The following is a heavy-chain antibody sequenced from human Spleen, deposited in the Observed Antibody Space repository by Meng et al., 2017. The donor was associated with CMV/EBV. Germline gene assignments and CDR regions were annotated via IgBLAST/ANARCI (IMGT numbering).Heavy chain of an antibody. Sequence: GESLKISCAASGFTFSSYSMNWVRQAPGKGLEWVSYISSSSSTIYYADSVKGRFTISRDNAKNSLYLQMNSLRAEDTAVYYCAKGGVVVPTARDRFDPWGQGTLVTVSS. CDR1: GFTFSSYS. CDR2: ISSSSSTI. CDR3: AKGGVVVPTARDRFDP. D-gene: IGHD2-2*01. J-gene: IGHJ5*02. V-gene: IGHV3-48*04.